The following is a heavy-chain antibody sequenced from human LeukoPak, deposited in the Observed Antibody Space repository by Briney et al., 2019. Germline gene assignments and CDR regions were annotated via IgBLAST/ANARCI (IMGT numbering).Heavy chain of an antibody. CDR3: ARLKFYDSTGYSPGHYMDV. CDR1: GGPIYSYY. D-gene: IGHD3-22*01. J-gene: IGHJ6*03. CDR2: LNTGVST. V-gene: IGHV4-4*07. Sequence: PSDTLSLTCTVSGGPIYSYYWSWIRQTAGKGLEWIGRLNTGVSTNYNPSLKSRVTMSVDTSKNQFALKLSAVTAADTAVYYCARLKFYDSTGYSPGHYMDVWGKGTMVTVSS.